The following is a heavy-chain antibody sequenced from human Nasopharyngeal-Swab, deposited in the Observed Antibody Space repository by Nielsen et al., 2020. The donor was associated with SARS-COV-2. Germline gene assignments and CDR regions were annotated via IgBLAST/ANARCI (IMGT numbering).Heavy chain of an antibody. CDR1: GYSFTSYW. CDR2: IYPGDSDT. V-gene: IGHV5-51*01. Sequence: GGSLRLSCKGSGYSFTSYWIGWVRQMPGKGLEWMGIIYPGDSDTRYSPSFQGQVTISADKSISNAYLQWSSLKASDTAMYYCARGEFNWGYIVYWGQGTLVTVSS. D-gene: IGHD7-27*01. CDR3: ARGEFNWGYIVY. J-gene: IGHJ4*02.